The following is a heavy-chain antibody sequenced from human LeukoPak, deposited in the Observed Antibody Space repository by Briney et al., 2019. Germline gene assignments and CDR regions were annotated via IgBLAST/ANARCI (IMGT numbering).Heavy chain of an antibody. V-gene: IGHV4-4*07. D-gene: IGHD2/OR15-2a*01. Sequence: SETLSLTCTVSGGSISNSYWCWVRQPAGKGLEWIGRISASGNTDYNPSLKGRVTMSVDTSKNQFSLRLTSVTAADTAVYYCAREGRSSTAGYWGQGTLVTVSS. CDR3: AREGRSSTAGY. CDR1: GGSISNSY. J-gene: IGHJ4*02. CDR2: ISASGNT.